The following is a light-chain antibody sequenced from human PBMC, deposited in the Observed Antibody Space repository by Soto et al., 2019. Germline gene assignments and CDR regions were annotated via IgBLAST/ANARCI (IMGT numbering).Light chain of an antibody. CDR3: SSYAGNNNFVV. J-gene: IGLJ2*01. CDR1: SSDVGDYKY. V-gene: IGLV2-8*01. Sequence: QSALTQPPSASGSPGQSVTISCTGTSSDVGDYKYVSWYQQHPGKAPKLMIYEVTKRPSGVPGRFSGSKSGNTASLTVSGLQAEDEADYYCSSYAGNNNFVVFGGGTKLTVL. CDR2: EVT.